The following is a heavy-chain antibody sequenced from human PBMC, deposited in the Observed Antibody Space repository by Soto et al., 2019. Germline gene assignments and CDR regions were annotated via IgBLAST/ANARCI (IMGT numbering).Heavy chain of an antibody. Sequence: QVQLVQSGAEVKKPGASVKVSCKASGYTFTTYDVNWVRQATGQGPEWMGWMNPNSGNTGYAQKFQGRVTMTRNTSISTAYMELSSLRSEGTAVYYCARTLAYCGGDCYGRHNDAFDIWGQGTMVTVSS. CDR1: GYTFTTYD. CDR2: MNPNSGNT. CDR3: ARTLAYCGGDCYGRHNDAFDI. D-gene: IGHD2-21*02. J-gene: IGHJ3*02. V-gene: IGHV1-8*01.